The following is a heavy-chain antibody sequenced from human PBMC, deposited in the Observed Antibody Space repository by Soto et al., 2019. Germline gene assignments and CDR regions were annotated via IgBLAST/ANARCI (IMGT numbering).Heavy chain of an antibody. CDR3: ARPRNDVTYYGILTAYGRIDY. CDR2: ISAHNGNT. CDR1: GYTFTSFG. Sequence: QVQLVQSGAEVKKPGASVKVSCKTSGYTFTSFGISWVRQAPGQGLEWMGWISAHNGNTNYAQKLQGRVTMTTDTSTSTAYMELRSLRSDDTAVYYCARPRNDVTYYGILTAYGRIDYWGQGTLVTVSS. V-gene: IGHV1-18*01. J-gene: IGHJ4*02. D-gene: IGHD3-9*01.